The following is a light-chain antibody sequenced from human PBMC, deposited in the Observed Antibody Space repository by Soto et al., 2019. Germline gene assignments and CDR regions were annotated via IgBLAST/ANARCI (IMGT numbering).Light chain of an antibody. CDR1: KTVLSSSNNRNY. Sequence: DIVMTQSPDSLAVSLGERATIKCKSSKTVLSSSNNRNYLVWYQQKSGQPTKLLIYWSSTRASGVPDRFTGSGSGTDFTLTISNIQAEDARIYYCHQHYDLPTFGQGT. V-gene: IGKV4-1*01. CDR3: HQHYDLPT. J-gene: IGKJ1*01. CDR2: WSS.